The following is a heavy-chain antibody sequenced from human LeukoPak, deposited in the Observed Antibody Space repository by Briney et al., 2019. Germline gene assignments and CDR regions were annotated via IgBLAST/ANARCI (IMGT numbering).Heavy chain of an antibody. CDR3: AISFTVTTGYFDY. Sequence: PGGSLRLSCAASGFTVSSNYMSWVRQAPGKGLEWVSVIYSGGSTYYADSVKGRFTTSRDNSKNTLYLQMNSLRAEDTAVYYCAISFTVTTGYFDYWGQGTLVTVSS. CDR2: IYSGGST. D-gene: IGHD4-17*01. CDR1: GFTVSSNY. J-gene: IGHJ4*02. V-gene: IGHV3-53*01.